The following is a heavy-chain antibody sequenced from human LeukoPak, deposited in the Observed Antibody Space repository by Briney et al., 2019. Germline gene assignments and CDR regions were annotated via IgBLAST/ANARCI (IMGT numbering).Heavy chain of an antibody. Sequence: SETLSLTCTVSGGSISSYYWSWIRQPPGKGLEWIGYIYYSGTTYYNQSLKSRVTITVDTSKNQFSLTVNSVTAADTAVYYCARSLGYCTGATCYSFDSWGQGTLVTVSS. V-gene: IGHV4-59*08. CDR1: GGSISSYY. CDR3: ARSLGYCTGATCYSFDS. J-gene: IGHJ4*02. D-gene: IGHD2-8*02. CDR2: IYYSGTT.